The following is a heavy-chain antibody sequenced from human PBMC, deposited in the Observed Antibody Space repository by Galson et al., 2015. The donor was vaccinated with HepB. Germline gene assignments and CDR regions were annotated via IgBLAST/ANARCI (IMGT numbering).Heavy chain of an antibody. D-gene: IGHD6-19*01. V-gene: IGHV3-48*04. J-gene: IGHJ6*02. CDR3: ARDSPSYSGQWLAYYYYYYGMDV. CDR2: ISSSSTTI. Sequence: SLRLSCAASTFIFSTYSMNWVRQAPGKGLEWVSYISSSSTTIYYADSVKGRFTISRDNAKNSLYLQMNSLRAEDTAVYYCARDSPSYSGQWLAYYYYYYGMDVWGQGTTVTVSS. CDR1: TFIFSTYS.